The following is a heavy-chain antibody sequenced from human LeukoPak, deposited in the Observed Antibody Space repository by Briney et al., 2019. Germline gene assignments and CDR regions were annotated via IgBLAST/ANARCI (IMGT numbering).Heavy chain of an antibody. J-gene: IGHJ5*02. V-gene: IGHV4-30-4*07. Sequence: SETLSLTCAVSGVSISRGGYSWSWIRQPPGKGLEWIGYIYHSGSTNYNPSLKSRLTISVDTSNNQFSLKLSSVTAADTAVYYCARGGYYGSGNDFRFDPWGQGTLVTVSS. CDR2: IYHSGST. CDR1: GVSISRGGYS. D-gene: IGHD3-10*01. CDR3: ARGGYYGSGNDFRFDP.